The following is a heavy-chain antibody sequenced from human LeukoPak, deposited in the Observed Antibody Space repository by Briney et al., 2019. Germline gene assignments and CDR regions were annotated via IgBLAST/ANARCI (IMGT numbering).Heavy chain of an antibody. CDR3: ARVVGGDWLQLRYYYYGMDV. Sequence: SGTLSLTCTVSGGSISSYDWSWIRQPPGKGLEWMGHIYYSGSTNYNPSLKSRVTISVDTPKNQLSLKLSSVTAADTAVYYCARVVGGDWLQLRYYYYGMDVWGQGTTVTVSS. CDR1: GGSISSYD. V-gene: IGHV4-59*01. D-gene: IGHD5-24*01. CDR2: IYYSGST. J-gene: IGHJ6*02.